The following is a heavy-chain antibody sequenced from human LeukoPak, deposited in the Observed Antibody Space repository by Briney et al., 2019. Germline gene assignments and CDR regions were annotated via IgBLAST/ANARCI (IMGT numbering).Heavy chain of an antibody. CDR2: IKQDGSEK. V-gene: IGHV3-7*01. J-gene: IGHJ6*03. CDR1: GFTFSSYS. D-gene: IGHD1-1*01. Sequence: PGGSLRLSCAASGFTFSSYSMNWVRQAPGKGLEWVANIKQDGSEKYYVDSVKGRFTISRDNAKNSLYLQMNSLRAEDTAVYYCARANDNPYYYYYYMDVWGKGTTVTISS. CDR3: ARANDNPYYYYYYMDV.